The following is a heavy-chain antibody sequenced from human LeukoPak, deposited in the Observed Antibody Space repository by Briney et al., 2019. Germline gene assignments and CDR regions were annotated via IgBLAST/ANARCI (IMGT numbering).Heavy chain of an antibody. D-gene: IGHD3-22*01. J-gene: IGHJ4*02. V-gene: IGHV1-18*01. CDR3: ARDGGEYYYDSSGYFSY. CDR2: ISAYNGNT. CDR1: GYTFTSYG. Sequence: ASVKVSCKASGYTFTSYGISWVRQAPGQGLEWMGWISAYNGNTNYAQKLQGRVTMTTDTSTSTAYMELSSLRSEDTAVYYCARDGGEYYYDSSGYFSYWGQGTLGTVSS.